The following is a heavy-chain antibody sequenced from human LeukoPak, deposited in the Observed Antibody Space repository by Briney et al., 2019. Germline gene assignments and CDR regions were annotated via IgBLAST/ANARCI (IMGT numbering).Heavy chain of an antibody. Sequence: GASVKVSCKASGYTFTSYDINWVRQATGQGLEWMGWMNPNSGNTGYAQKFQGRVTMTRNTSISTAYMELSSLRSEDTAVYYCARVSTDKNRVGLRFLEWLYPLDYWGQGTLVTVSS. D-gene: IGHD3-3*01. CDR1: GYTFTSYD. J-gene: IGHJ4*02. V-gene: IGHV1-8*01. CDR2: MNPNSGNT. CDR3: ARVSTDKNRVGLRFLEWLYPLDY.